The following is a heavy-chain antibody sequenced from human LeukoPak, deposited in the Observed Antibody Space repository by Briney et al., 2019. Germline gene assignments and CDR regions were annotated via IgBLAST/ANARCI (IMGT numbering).Heavy chain of an antibody. V-gene: IGHV1-46*01. CDR3: ARDFKRITMVRGDNDAFDI. J-gene: IGHJ3*02. CDR2: INPSGGST. Sequence: ASVKVSCKASGYTFTSYYMHWVRQAPGQGLEWVGIINPSGGSTSYAQKFQGRVTMTRDMSTSTVYMELSSLRSEDTAVYYCARDFKRITMVRGDNDAFDIWGQGTMVTVSS. D-gene: IGHD3-10*01. CDR1: GYTFTSYY.